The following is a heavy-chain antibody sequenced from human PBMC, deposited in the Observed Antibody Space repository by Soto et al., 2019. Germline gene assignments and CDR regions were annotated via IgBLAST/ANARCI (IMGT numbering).Heavy chain of an antibody. V-gene: IGHV3-48*02. CDR1: GFTFSSYS. CDR2: ISSSSSTI. J-gene: IGHJ6*02. CDR3: ARENSSSWSPLGHYYYYYGMDV. Sequence: EVQLVESGGGLVQPGGSLRLSFAASGFTFSSYSMNWVRQAPGKGLEWVSYISSSSSTIYYADSVKGRFTISRDNAKNSLYLQMNSLRDEDTAVYYCARENSSSWSPLGHYYYYYGMDVWGQGTTVTVSS. D-gene: IGHD6-13*01.